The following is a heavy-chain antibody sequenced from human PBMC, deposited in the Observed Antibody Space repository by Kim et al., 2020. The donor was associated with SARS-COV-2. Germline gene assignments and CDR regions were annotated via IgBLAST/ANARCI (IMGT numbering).Heavy chain of an antibody. Sequence: GGSLRLSCAASGFTFSTYNMNWVRQAPGKGLEWVSSINRGGTSTYYADSVKGRFTISRDNAKNSLYLQMNSLTAEDTAVYYCAGDSPRAAADTRWGQGTL. J-gene: IGHJ4*02. V-gene: IGHV3-21*01. CDR3: AGDSPRAAADTR. CDR1: GFTFSTYN. CDR2: INRGGTST. D-gene: IGHD6-13*01.